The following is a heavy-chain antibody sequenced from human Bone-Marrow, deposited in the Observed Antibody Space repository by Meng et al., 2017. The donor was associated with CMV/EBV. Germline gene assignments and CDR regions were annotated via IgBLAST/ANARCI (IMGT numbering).Heavy chain of an antibody. V-gene: IGHV3-30*02. D-gene: IGHD1-26*01. CDR1: GFSFITYG. CDR2: IGNDGNKK. CDR3: AKDSYIERVNTGPYFDY. J-gene: IGHJ4*02. Sequence: QVQLMVSGGXVVQPGXSLTLSXVXSGFSFITYGMYWVREAPGKGLEWVALIGNDGNKKQYVDSVKGRFTISRDNSKNMLYLQMNSLRPEDTGVYFCAKDSYIERVNTGPYFDYWGQGALVTVSS.